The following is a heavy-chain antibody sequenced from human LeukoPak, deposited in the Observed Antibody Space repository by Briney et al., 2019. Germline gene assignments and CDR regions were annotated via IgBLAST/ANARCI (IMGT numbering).Heavy chain of an antibody. CDR2: VYYSGST. V-gene: IGHV4-59*02. CDR1: GGSVNSYY. D-gene: IGHD4-23*01. CDR3: ARGWYGGNCWYFDL. Sequence: SETLSLTCTVSGGSVNSYYWSWIRQPPGNGLEWIGCVYYSGSTNYNPSLKSRVTISVDTSKNQFSLNLTSVTAADTAVYYCARGWYGGNCWYFDLWGRGTLVTVSS. J-gene: IGHJ2*01.